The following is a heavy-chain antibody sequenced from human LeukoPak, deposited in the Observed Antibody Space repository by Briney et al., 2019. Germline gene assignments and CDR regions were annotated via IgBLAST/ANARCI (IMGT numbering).Heavy chain of an antibody. CDR3: AKGVPYCGGDCSPWVAFDI. J-gene: IGHJ3*02. V-gene: IGHV3-30-3*01. CDR2: ISYDGSNK. D-gene: IGHD2-21*02. CDR1: GFTFSSYA. Sequence: GGSLRLSCAASGFTFSSYAMHWVRQAPGKGLEWVAVISYDGSNKYYADSVKGRFTISRDNSKNTLYLQMNSLRAEDTAVYYCAKGVPYCGGDCSPWVAFDIWGQGTMVTVSS.